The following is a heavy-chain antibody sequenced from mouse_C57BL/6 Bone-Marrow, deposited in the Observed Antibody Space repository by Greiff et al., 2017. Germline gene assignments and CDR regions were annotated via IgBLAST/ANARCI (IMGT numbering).Heavy chain of an antibody. CDR1: GFSLTSYG. D-gene: IGHD2-4*01. CDR2: IWSGGST. V-gene: IGHV2-2*01. CDR3: ARNGGRLRRGYFDY. Sequence: QVHVKQSGPGLVQPSQSLSITCTVSGFSLTSYGVHWVRQSPGKGLEWLGVIWSGGSTDYNAAFISRLSISKDNSKSQVFFKMNSLQADDTAIYYCARNGGRLRRGYFDYWGQGTTLTVSS. J-gene: IGHJ2*01.